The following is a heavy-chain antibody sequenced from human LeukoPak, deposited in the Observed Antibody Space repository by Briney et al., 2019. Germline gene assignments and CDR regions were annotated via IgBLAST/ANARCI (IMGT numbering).Heavy chain of an antibody. D-gene: IGHD6-6*01. V-gene: IGHV3-23*01. J-gene: IGHJ4*02. CDR2: TSTSGGRT. Sequence: PGGALRLSCTASGFTFSSYAMSWVRQPPGKGLDWVSSTSTSGGRTLYADSVKGLFTISRDNSKNTLYVQMNSLRAEDTAVYYCGPRIPARPFDYWGQGTLVTVSS. CDR3: GPRIPARPFDY. CDR1: GFTFSSYA.